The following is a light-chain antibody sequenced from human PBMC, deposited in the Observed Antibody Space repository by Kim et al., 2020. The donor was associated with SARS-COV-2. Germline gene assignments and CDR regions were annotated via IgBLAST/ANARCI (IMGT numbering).Light chain of an antibody. V-gene: IGKV1-33*01. J-gene: IGKJ2*01. CDR1: QDISNY. CDR3: QLYQSLPYT. Sequence: DIQMTQSPSSLSASVGDRVTITCQASQDISNYLNWYQHKPGKAPKLLIYDVSNLEAGVPSRFSGRGSGTEFTFTISSLLPEDIATYHCQLYQSLPYTLGQGTKLEIK. CDR2: DVS.